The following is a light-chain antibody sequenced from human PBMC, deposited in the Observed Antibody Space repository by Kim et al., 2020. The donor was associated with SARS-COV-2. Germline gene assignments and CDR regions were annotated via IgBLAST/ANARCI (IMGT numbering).Light chain of an antibody. CDR2: TTS. V-gene: IGKV1-39*01. CDR3: QQSYSTPPT. J-gene: IGKJ1*01. CDR1: QNVKRF. Sequence: ASVGDRVTITCRASQNVKRFIDWYQQRPGEAPKLLIYTTSNLQSEVPSRFSGSGSGTDFTLSISGLPPENFATYYCQQSYSTPPTFGQGTKVDIK.